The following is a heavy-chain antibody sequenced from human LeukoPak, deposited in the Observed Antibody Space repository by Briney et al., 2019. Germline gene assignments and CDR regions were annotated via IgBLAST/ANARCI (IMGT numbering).Heavy chain of an antibody. CDR1: GGSLSGYY. CDR3: ARGETGGSGSYSYYFDY. J-gene: IGHJ4*02. V-gene: IGHV4-34*01. D-gene: IGHD3-10*01. Sequence: SETLSLTCAVYGGSLSGYYWSWIRQPPGKGLEWIGEINHSGSTNYNPSLKSRVTISVDTSKNQFSLRLSSVTAADTAVYYCARGETGGSGSYSYYFDYWGQGTLVTVSS. CDR2: INHSGST.